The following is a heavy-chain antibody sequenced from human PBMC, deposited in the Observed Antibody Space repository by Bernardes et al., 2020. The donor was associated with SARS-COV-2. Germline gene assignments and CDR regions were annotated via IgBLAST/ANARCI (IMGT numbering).Heavy chain of an antibody. CDR3: ARQFDLGADRGYSYAYDY. V-gene: IGHV4-39*01. CDR1: GGSMSTSAYH. Sequence: SETLSLTCSVSGGSMSTSAYHWDWFRQPPGKGLEWIGNFYYTGSTNFNPSLKSRVTISGDTSKGQFSLKLRSVTAADTALYYCARQFDLGADRGYSYAYDYWGQGILVTVSS. D-gene: IGHD5-18*01. CDR2: FYYTGST. J-gene: IGHJ4*02.